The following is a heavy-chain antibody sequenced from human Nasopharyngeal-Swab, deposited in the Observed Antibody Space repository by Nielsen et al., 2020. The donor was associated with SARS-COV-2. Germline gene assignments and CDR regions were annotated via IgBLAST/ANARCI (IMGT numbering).Heavy chain of an antibody. CDR1: GESFSGYY. J-gene: IGHJ4*02. V-gene: IGHV4-34*01. Sequence: SETLSLTCAVYGESFSGYYWSWIRQPPGKGLEWIGEINHSGSTNYNPSLKSRVTISVDTSKNQFSLKLSSVTAADTAVYYCARGNGYYYDSSGYYYGYWGQGTLVTVSS. CDR2: INHSGST. CDR3: ARGNGYYYDSSGYYYGY. D-gene: IGHD3-22*01.